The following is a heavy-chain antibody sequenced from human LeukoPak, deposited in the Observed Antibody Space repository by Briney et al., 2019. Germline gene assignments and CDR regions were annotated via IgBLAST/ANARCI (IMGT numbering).Heavy chain of an antibody. Sequence: ASVKVSCKASGYTFAGYYMHWVRQAPGQGLEWMGWVNPNSGDTNYAQKFQGRVTMTRDTSISTAYMELTSLKSDDTAVYYCARDVIAARRFDPWGQGTLVTVSS. D-gene: IGHD6-6*01. CDR3: ARDVIAARRFDP. CDR1: GYTFAGYY. CDR2: VNPNSGDT. J-gene: IGHJ5*02. V-gene: IGHV1-2*02.